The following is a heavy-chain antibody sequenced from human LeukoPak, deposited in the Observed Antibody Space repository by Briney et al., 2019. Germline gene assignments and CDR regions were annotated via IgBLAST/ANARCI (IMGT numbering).Heavy chain of an antibody. CDR3: GMDPVAGTAFDY. CDR2: IYYSRST. J-gene: IGHJ4*02. Sequence: SGTLSLTCTVSGFTISSYYLSWIRQAPGKGLEWVGHIYYSRSTKYNASLKSRVTISVDTSKNQCSLKLSSVTAADTAVDYCGMDPVAGTAFDYWGQGTLVTVSS. CDR1: GFTISSYY. V-gene: IGHV4-59*01. D-gene: IGHD6-19*01.